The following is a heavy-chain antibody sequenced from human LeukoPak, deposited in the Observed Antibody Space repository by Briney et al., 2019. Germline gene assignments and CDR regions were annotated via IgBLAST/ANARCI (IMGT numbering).Heavy chain of an antibody. CDR3: ARDAGFHGYGDFFFDY. CDR2: ISWDRGTT. Sequence: GGSLRLSCEASGFTFNNYAMHWVRQAPGKGLEWVSGISWDRGTTGYADSVKGRFTISRDNAKTSLYLQMNSLRTEDTAVYYCARDAGFHGYGDFFFDYWGQGTLVTVSS. V-gene: IGHV3-9*01. D-gene: IGHD4-17*01. CDR1: GFTFNNYA. J-gene: IGHJ4*02.